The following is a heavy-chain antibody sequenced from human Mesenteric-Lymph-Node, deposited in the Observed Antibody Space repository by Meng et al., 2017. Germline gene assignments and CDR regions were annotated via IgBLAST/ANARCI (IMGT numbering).Heavy chain of an antibody. Sequence: HVQLQESGPRLVKPSQTLSLTCTVSGGSISSGDYYWSWIRQPPGKGLELIGHIYYSGSTSYNPSLKSRVTISVDTSNNQFSLKLSSVTAADTAVYYCARVGWRQWSFDLWGRGTLVTVSS. V-gene: IGHV4-30-4*01. CDR3: ARVGWRQWSFDL. CDR2: IYYSGST. D-gene: IGHD5-18*01. CDR1: GGSISSGDYY. J-gene: IGHJ2*01.